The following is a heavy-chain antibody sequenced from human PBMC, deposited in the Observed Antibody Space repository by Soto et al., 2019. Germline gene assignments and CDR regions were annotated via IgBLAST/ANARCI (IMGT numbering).Heavy chain of an antibody. CDR2: ISYDGSNK. J-gene: IGHJ4*02. V-gene: IGHV3-30*18. D-gene: IGHD6-13*01. Sequence: VGSLRLSCAASGFTFSSYGMYWVRQAPGKGLEWVAVISYDGSNKYYADSVKGRFTISRDNSKDTLYLQMNSLRAEDTAVYYCAKVVAAAGPFDYWGQGTLVTVSS. CDR3: AKVVAAAGPFDY. CDR1: GFTFSSYG.